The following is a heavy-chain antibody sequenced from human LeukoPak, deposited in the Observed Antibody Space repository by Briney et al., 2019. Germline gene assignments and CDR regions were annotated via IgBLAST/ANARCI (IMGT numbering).Heavy chain of an antibody. CDR2: ISSSGSTI. Sequence: GGSLRLSCAASGFTFSDYYMSWIRQAPGKGLEWVSYISSSGSTIYYADSVKGRFTISRDNAKNSLYLQMNSLRAEDTALYYCAKDKISGGAFDIWGQGTMVTVSS. D-gene: IGHD1-26*01. J-gene: IGHJ3*02. V-gene: IGHV3-11*01. CDR1: GFTFSDYY. CDR3: AKDKISGGAFDI.